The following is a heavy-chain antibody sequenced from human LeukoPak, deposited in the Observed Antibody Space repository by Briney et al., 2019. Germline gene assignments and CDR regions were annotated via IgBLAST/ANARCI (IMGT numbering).Heavy chain of an antibody. J-gene: IGHJ4*02. CDR1: GYSFTGYY. D-gene: IGHD5-18*01. Sequence: GASVKVSCKASGYSFTGYYIHWVRQAPGQGLEWMAWINPNSGDTDYAQNFQGRVTMTRDTSISTAYLDLSRLRSDDTAVYYCARDMDTGPDLFDYWGQGTLVTVSS. CDR2: INPNSGDT. CDR3: ARDMDTGPDLFDY. V-gene: IGHV1-2*02.